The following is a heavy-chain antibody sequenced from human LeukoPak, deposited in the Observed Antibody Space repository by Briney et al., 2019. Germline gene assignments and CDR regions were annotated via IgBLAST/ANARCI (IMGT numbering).Heavy chain of an antibody. V-gene: IGHV3-23*01. CDR1: GFTFSSYA. Sequence: GGSLRLSCAASGFTFSSYAMSWVRQAPGKGLEWVSAISGSGGSTYYADSVKGRFTISRDNSKNTLYLQMNSLRAEDTAIYYCAKKEAPPNAFDIWGHGTMVTVSS. CDR3: AKKEAPPNAFDI. CDR2: ISGSGGST. J-gene: IGHJ3*02.